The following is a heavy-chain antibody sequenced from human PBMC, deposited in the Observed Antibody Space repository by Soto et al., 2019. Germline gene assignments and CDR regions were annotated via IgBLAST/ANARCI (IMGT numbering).Heavy chain of an antibody. CDR1: GFTFSSYE. CDR3: ARDGESSSPLFT. CDR2: ISSSGSTI. V-gene: IGHV3-48*03. D-gene: IGHD6-13*01. Sequence: ESGGGLVQPGGSLRLSCAASGFTFSSYEMNWVRQAPGKGLEWVSYISSSGSTIYYADSVKGRFTISRDNAKNSLYLQMNSLRAEDTAVYYCARDGESSSPLFTWGQGTLVTVSS. J-gene: IGHJ4*02.